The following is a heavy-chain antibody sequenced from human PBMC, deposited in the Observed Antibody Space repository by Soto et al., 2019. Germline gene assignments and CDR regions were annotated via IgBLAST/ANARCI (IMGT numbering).Heavy chain of an antibody. V-gene: IGHV3-48*03. CDR3: AVPPVGARLSYYYYGMDV. J-gene: IGHJ6*02. Sequence: QPGGSLRLSCAASGFTFSSYEMNWVRQAPGKGLEWVSYISSSGSTIYYADSVKGRFTISRDNAKNSLYLQMNSLRAEDTAVYYCAVPPVGARLSYYYYGMDVWGQGTTVTVSS. CDR2: ISSSGSTI. CDR1: GFTFSSYE. D-gene: IGHD1-26*01.